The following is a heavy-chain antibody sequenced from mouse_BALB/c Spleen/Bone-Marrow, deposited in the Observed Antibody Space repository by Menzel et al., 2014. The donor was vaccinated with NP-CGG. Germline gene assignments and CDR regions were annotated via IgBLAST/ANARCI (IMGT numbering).Heavy chain of an antibody. J-gene: IGHJ3*01. D-gene: IGHD1-2*01. CDR3: ARDGATATLAY. V-gene: IGHV2-9*02. Sequence: VQVVESGPGLVAPSQSLSITCTVSGFSLTDYCVHWVRQPPGKGLEWLGAIWAGGSTSYKSALMSRLSISKDNSKSQVFLKMNSLQTDDTAMYYCARDGATATLAYWGQGTLVTVSA. CDR1: GFSLTDYC. CDR2: IWAGGST.